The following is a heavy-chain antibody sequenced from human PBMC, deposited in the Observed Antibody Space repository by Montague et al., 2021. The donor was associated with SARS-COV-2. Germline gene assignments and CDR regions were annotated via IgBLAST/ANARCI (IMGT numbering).Heavy chain of an antibody. CDR2: ISTDGSDI. V-gene: IGHV3-48*03. CDR3: AREWEVTSISYYYGLDV. J-gene: IGHJ6*02. Sequence: SLRLSCAASGFAFTSYEMHWVRQAPGKGLEWISYISTDGSDISYTDAVKGRFTISRDNAKNSLYLEMSSLRAEDTALYYCAREWEVTSISYYYGLDVWGPGTTVTVSS. D-gene: IGHD2-21*02. CDR1: GFAFTSYE.